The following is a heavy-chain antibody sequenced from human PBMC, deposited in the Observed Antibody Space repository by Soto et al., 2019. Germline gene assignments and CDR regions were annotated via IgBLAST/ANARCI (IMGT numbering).Heavy chain of an antibody. D-gene: IGHD2-2*01. Sequence: SETLSLTCTVSGDSISGGASFWRWIRQPPGKGLEWIANVYYSGSSYYNPSLKSRLTISVDTTKNQFSLQLKSMTAADTAVYYCAKLSCTSSTCYFPGWFDPWGQGTLVTVSS. CDR2: VYYSGSS. J-gene: IGHJ5*02. CDR3: AKLSCTSSTCYFPGWFDP. CDR1: GDSISGGASF. V-gene: IGHV4-31*03.